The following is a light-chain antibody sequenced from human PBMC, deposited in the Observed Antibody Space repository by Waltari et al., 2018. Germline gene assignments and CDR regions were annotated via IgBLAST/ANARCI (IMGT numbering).Light chain of an antibody. CDR1: QSVSSSY. V-gene: IGKV3-20*01. Sequence: EIELTQSPGTLSLSPGERATLSCRASQSVSSSYLAWYQQKPGQAPRLLIYGASSRATGIPDRFSDSGSGTDFTLTISRLEPEDFAVYYCQQYGSSQTFGQGTKVEIK. CDR3: QQYGSSQT. J-gene: IGKJ1*01. CDR2: GAS.